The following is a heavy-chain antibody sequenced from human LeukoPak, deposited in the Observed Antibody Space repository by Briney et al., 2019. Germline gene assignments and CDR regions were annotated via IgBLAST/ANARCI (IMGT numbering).Heavy chain of an antibody. J-gene: IGHJ4*02. CDR2: IIPIFGTA. Sequence: ASVKVSCKASGGTFSSYAISWVRQAPGQGLEWMGGIIPIFGTANYAQKFQGRVTITADESTSTAYMELSSLRSEDTAVYYCATTYYYGSGSYPCWGQGTLVTVSS. CDR1: GGTFSSYA. CDR3: ATTYYYGSGSYPC. V-gene: IGHV1-69*13. D-gene: IGHD3-10*01.